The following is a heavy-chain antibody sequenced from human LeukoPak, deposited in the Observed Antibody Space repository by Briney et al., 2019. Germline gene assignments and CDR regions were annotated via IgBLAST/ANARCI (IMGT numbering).Heavy chain of an antibody. CDR1: GGSFSGYY. V-gene: IGHV4-34*01. D-gene: IGHD6-13*01. CDR3: ARSPSASSSWRWYFDL. J-gene: IGHJ2*01. Sequence: PSETLSLTCAVYGGSFSGYYWSWIAQPPGKGLEGMGEINHSGSTNYNPSLKSRATISVDTSKNQFSLKLSPVTAADTAVYYCARSPSASSSWRWYFDLWGRGTLVTVSS. CDR2: INHSGST.